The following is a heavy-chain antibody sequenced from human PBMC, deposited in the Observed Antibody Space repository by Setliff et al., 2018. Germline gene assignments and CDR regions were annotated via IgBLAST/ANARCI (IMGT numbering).Heavy chain of an antibody. CDR2: IYYSGST. D-gene: IGHD4-17*01. Sequence: SETLSLTCTVSGGSISSYYWSWIRQPPGKGLEWIGYIYYSGSTKYNLSLKSRVTISVDTSKSQFSLIMTSVTAADTAVYYCARSGDYALKDWGQGTLVTVSS. V-gene: IGHV4-59*01. CDR3: ARSGDYALKD. CDR1: GGSISSYY. J-gene: IGHJ4*02.